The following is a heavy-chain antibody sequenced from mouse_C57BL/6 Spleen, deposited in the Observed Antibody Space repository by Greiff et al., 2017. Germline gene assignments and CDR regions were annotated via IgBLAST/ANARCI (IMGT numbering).Heavy chain of an antibody. CDR3: ARDQDYYGSGEGYYFDY. CDR2: ISDGGSYT. V-gene: IGHV5-4*01. CDR1: GFTFSSSA. J-gene: IGHJ2*01. Sequence: EVNVVESGGGLVKPGGSLKLSCAASGFTFSSSAMSWVRQTPEKRLEWVATISDGGSYTYYPDNVKGRFTISRDNAKNNLYLQMSHLKSEDTAMYYCARDQDYYGSGEGYYFDYWGQGTTLTVSS. D-gene: IGHD1-1*01.